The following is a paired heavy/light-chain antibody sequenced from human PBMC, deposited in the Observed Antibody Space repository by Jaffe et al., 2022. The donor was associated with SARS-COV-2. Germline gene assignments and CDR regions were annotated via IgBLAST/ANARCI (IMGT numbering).Heavy chain of an antibody. V-gene: IGHV7-4-1*02. CDR2: IDPKTGIP. CDR1: GYFFSIYR. CDR3: AKGTPSPGTDY. Sequence: QVQLVQSGSQLGKAGASVKVACKASGYFFSIYRLNWVRQAPGQGLEWMGNIDPKTGIPDYARGLTGRFVFSVDTSVSTAYLHINSLKTEDTAVYYCAKGTPSPGTDYWGQGTLVTVSS. J-gene: IGHJ4*02. D-gene: IGHD3-10*01.
Light chain of an antibody. V-gene: IGLV2-8*01. Sequence: QSALTQPPSASGSPGQSVAISCTGTVNDIGGYYYVSWYQQHPGKAPKLIIYEVTKRPSGVPDRFSGSKSGNTASLTVSGLQAEDEADYYCSSYGGDNNLIFGGGTKLTVL. CDR3: SSYGGDNNLI. CDR2: EVT. J-gene: IGLJ2*01. CDR1: VNDIGGYYY.